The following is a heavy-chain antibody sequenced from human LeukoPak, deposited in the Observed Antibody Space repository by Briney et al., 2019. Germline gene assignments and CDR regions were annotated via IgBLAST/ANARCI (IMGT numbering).Heavy chain of an antibody. CDR3: ARQTLFGGVINDY. V-gene: IGHV4-39*07. CDR1: SGSISTSNYY. J-gene: IGHJ4*02. D-gene: IGHD3-16*01. Sequence: SETLSLTCTVSSGSISTSNYYWGWVRQPPGKALEWIGNIFYSGSTYYSPSLKSRVTISLDTSRNQFSLKLSSVTAADTAVYYCARQTLFGGVINDYWGQGTLVTVSS. CDR2: IFYSGST.